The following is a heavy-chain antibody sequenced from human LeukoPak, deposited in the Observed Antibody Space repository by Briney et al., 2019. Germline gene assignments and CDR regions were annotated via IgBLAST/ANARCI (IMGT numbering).Heavy chain of an antibody. J-gene: IGHJ5*02. CDR3: ARGNVGRYWSGGSCYRRNWVDP. CDR2: INHSGST. V-gene: IGHV4-34*01. Sequence: SETLSLTCAVYGGSFSGYYWSWIRQPPGKGLEWIGEINHSGSTNYNPSLKSRVTISVDTSKNQFSLKRSSVTAADTAVYYCARGNVGRYWSGGSCYRRNWVDPWGQGTLVTVSS. D-gene: IGHD2-15*01. CDR1: GGSFSGYY.